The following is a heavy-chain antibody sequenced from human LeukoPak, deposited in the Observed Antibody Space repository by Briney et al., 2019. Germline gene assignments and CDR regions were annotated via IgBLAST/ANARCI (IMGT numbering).Heavy chain of an antibody. V-gene: IGHV1-69*04. CDR3: ARAPRDDLYSSSWYRAFDI. CDR2: IIPILGIA. D-gene: IGHD6-13*01. CDR1: GGTFSSYA. Sequence: AASVKVSCKASGGTFSSYAISWVRPAPGQGLEWMGRIIPILGIANYAQKFQGRVTITADKSTSTAYMELSSLRSEDTAVYYCARAPRDDLYSSSWYRAFDIWGQGTMVTVSS. J-gene: IGHJ3*02.